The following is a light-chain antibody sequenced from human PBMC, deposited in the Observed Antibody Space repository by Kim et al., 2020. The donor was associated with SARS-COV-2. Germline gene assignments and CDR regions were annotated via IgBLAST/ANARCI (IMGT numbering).Light chain of an antibody. CDR3: QQYAFLPLT. CDR1: RHINNY. V-gene: IGKV1-33*01. J-gene: IGKJ4*01. CDR2: DAS. Sequence: DIQMTQSPSSLSASVGDRVTITCQASRHINNYLNWFRQRPGKAPELLIYDASNLKTGVPSKFSGRASGTDFTFSISGLQPEDVATYYCQQYAFLPLTFGGGTKVDIK.